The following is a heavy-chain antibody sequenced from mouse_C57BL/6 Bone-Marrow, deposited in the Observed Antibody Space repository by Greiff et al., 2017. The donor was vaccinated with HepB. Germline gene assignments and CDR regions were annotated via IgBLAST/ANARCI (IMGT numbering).Heavy chain of an antibody. CDR3: AREGYPFAY. D-gene: IGHD2-2*01. Sequence: QVQLQQSGAELARPGASVKLSCKASGYTFTSYGISWVKQRTGQGLEWIGEIYPRSGNTYYNEKFKGKATLTADKSSSTAYMALRSLTSEDSAVYFCAREGYPFAYWGQGTLVTVSA. V-gene: IGHV1-81*01. CDR2: IYPRSGNT. CDR1: GYTFTSYG. J-gene: IGHJ3*01.